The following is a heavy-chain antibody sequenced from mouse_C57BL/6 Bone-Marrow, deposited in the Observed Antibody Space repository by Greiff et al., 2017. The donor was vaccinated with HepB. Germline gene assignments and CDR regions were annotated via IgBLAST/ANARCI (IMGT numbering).Heavy chain of an antibody. J-gene: IGHJ4*01. CDR3: TRERVYYGSSYEYYAMDY. V-gene: IGHV1-15*01. Sequence: QVHVKQSGAELVRPGASVTLSCKASGYTFTDYEMHWVKQTPVHGLEWIGAIDPETGGTAYNQKFKGKAILTADKSSSTAYMELRSLTSEDSAVYYCTRERVYYGSSYEYYAMDYWGQGTSVTVSS. D-gene: IGHD1-1*01. CDR1: GYTFTDYE. CDR2: IDPETGGT.